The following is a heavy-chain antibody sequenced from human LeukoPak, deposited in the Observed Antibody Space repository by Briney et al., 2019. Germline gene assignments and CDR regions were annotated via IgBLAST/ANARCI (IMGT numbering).Heavy chain of an antibody. CDR1: GGSISSGDYY. Sequence: SQTLSLTCTVSGGSISSGDYYWSWIRQPPGKGLEWIGYIYYGGSTYYNPSLKSRVTISVDTSKNQFSLKLSSVTAADTAVYYCARGVVVVVAATYYYYYGMDVWGQGTTVTVSS. V-gene: IGHV4-30-4*01. D-gene: IGHD2-15*01. J-gene: IGHJ6*02. CDR2: IYYGGST. CDR3: ARGVVVVVAATYYYYYGMDV.